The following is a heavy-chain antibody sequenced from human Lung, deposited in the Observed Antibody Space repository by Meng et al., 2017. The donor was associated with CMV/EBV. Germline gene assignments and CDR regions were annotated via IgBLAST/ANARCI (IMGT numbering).Heavy chain of an antibody. Sequence: GESLKISCAASGFAFTSYWMHWVRQVPGKGLVWVSRINVDGTSTTYGDSVKGRFTMSRGNTKNTMYLQMNSLSAEDTAVYYCGRDLVGHTVDYWGQGTLVTVSS. J-gene: IGHJ4*02. CDR3: GRDLVGHTVDY. CDR1: GFAFTSYW. D-gene: IGHD1-26*01. CDR2: INVDGTST. V-gene: IGHV3-74*01.